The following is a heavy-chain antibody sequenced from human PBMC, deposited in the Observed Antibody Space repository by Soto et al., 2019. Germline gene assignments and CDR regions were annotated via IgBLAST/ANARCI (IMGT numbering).Heavy chain of an antibody. CDR1: GFTFSSYG. CDR3: ARDPYITMVRGVIPRYYYYGMDV. CDR2: IWYDGSNK. V-gene: IGHV3-33*01. Sequence: QVQLVESGGGVVQPGRSLRLSCAASGFTFSSYGMHWVRQAPGKGLEWVAVIWYDGSNKYYADSVKGRFTISRDNSKNTLYLQMNSLRAEDTAVYYCARDPYITMVRGVIPRYYYYGMDVWGQGTTVTVSS. D-gene: IGHD3-10*01. J-gene: IGHJ6*02.